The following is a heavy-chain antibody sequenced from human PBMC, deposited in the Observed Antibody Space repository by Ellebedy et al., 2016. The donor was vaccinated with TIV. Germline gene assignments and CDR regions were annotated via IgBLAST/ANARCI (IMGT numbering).Heavy chain of an antibody. V-gene: IGHV3-53*01. CDR2: MRSDGTT. J-gene: IGHJ4*02. Sequence: PGGSLRLSCAASGLTVRSNFMTWVRQAPGKGLEWVAIMRSDGTTSHADSVKGRFTIYRDNSRDTLFLQLNSVSAEDTAVYYCARDKEGSSMDYWGQGTLVTVSS. CDR1: GLTVRSNF. CDR3: ARDKEGSSMDY. D-gene: IGHD2/OR15-2a*01.